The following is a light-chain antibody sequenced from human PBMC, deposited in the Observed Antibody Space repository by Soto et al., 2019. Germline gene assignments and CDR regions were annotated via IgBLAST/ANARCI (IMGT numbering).Light chain of an antibody. CDR3: SSYTSRSTLV. CDR2: EVT. J-gene: IGLJ1*01. V-gene: IGLV2-14*01. Sequence: SALTQPASVSGSPGQSITISCTGTSSDVGSYNYVSWYQLHPGKAPKLMIYEVTNRPSGVSNRFSGSKSGNTASLTISGLQAEDEADYYCSSYTSRSTLVFGTGTKVTVL. CDR1: SSDVGSYNY.